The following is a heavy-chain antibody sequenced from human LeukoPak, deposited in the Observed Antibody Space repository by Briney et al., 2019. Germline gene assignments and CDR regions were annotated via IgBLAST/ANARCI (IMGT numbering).Heavy chain of an antibody. V-gene: IGHV3-30*18. Sequence: PGRSLRLSCAASGFTISSYGMHWVRQAPGKGLEWVAVISYDGSNKYYADSVKGRFTISRDNSKNTLYLQMNSLRAEDTAVYYCAKDAPIFNDAFDIWGQGTMVTVSS. CDR2: ISYDGSNK. CDR3: AKDAPIFNDAFDI. J-gene: IGHJ3*02. CDR1: GFTISSYG.